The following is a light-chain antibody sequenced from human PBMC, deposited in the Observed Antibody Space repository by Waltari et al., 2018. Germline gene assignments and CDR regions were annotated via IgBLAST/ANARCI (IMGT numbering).Light chain of an antibody. Sequence: EIMLTQSPGTLSLSPGERATLSCRTSQSIGRSLAWYQQKPGQAPRLLIYGASSRATDIPDRFSGSGSGTDFGLTINTLEPEDCALYYCQHYVRLPVTFGQGTKVEIK. V-gene: IGKV3-20*01. CDR1: QSIGRS. J-gene: IGKJ1*01. CDR3: QHYVRLPVT. CDR2: GAS.